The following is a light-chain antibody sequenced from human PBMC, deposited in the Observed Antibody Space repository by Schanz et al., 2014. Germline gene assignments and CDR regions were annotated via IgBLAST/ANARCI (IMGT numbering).Light chain of an antibody. V-gene: IGKV1-39*01. CDR2: AAS. Sequence: DIQMTQSPSSLSASVGDRVTITCRASQSISSYLNWYQQKPGKAPKLLIYAASSLQSGVPSRFSGSGSGTDFTLTISSLQPEDFASYYCLQDFDFPLTFGGGTKVEIK. CDR3: LQDFDFPLT. CDR1: QSISSY. J-gene: IGKJ4*01.